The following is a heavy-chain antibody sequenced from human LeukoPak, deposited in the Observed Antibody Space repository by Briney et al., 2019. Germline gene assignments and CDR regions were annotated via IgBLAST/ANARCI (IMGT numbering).Heavy chain of an antibody. CDR1: GFSFSQYD. V-gene: IGHV3-33*01. CDR2: IWYDGTTK. CDR3: ARASDETPFDY. Sequence: PGGSLRLSCAASGFSFSQYDMQWVRQAPGKGLEWVTFIWYDGTTKYYADSVKGRFTISRDNSNNTLSLQMDSLRVEDTAVYYGARASDETPFDYWGQGTLVTVSS. J-gene: IGHJ4*02.